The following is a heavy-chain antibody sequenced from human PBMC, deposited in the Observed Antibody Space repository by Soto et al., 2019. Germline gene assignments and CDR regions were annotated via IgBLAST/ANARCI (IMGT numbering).Heavy chain of an antibody. CDR1: GFTFSSYA. D-gene: IGHD4-4*01. J-gene: IGHJ4*02. CDR3: AKGSVTTRARAHFDY. Sequence: GGSLRLSCAASGFTFSSYAMSWVRQAPGKGLEWVSAISGSGGSTYYADSVKGRFTTSRDNSKNTLYLQMNSLRAEDTAVYYCAKGSVTTRARAHFDYWGQGTLVTVSS. V-gene: IGHV3-23*01. CDR2: ISGSGGST.